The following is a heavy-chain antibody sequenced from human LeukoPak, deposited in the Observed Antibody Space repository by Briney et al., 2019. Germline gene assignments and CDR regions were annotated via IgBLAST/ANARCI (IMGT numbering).Heavy chain of an antibody. V-gene: IGHV3-9*01. CDR1: GFTFDDYA. Sequence: GGSLRPSCAASGFTFDDYAMHWVRQAPGKGLEWVSGINWNSGSIGYADSVKGRFTISRDNAKNSLYLQMNSLRVEDTALYYCAKDRAATIQGRWFDPWGQGTLVTVSS. CDR2: INWNSGSI. CDR3: AKDRAATIQGRWFDP. D-gene: IGHD5-12*01. J-gene: IGHJ5*02.